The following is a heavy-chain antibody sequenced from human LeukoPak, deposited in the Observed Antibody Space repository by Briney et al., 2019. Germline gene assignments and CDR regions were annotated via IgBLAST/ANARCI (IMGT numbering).Heavy chain of an antibody. V-gene: IGHV3-21*01. CDR3: ARDSNRRDLRDGYNRYYYYGMDV. J-gene: IGHJ6*02. Sequence: PGGSLRLSCAASGFTFSSYSMNWVRQAPGKGLEWVPPINSSSSYIYYADSVKGRFTISRDNAKNSLYLQMNSLRAEDTAVYYCARDSNRRDLRDGYNRYYYYGMDVWGQGTTVTVSS. CDR2: INSSSSYI. D-gene: IGHD5-24*01. CDR1: GFTFSSYS.